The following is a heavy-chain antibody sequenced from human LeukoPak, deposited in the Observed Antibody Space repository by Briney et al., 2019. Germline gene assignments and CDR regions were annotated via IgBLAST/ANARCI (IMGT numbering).Heavy chain of an antibody. D-gene: IGHD1-26*01. CDR2: LSTTGKT. CDR3: VRDLGQLVGAIQN. J-gene: IGHJ4*02. Sequence: GGSLRLSCAASGLTVSINYMQWVRQAPGKGLEWVSGLSTTGKTDYADFAKGRFTISRDKSKNTLYLQLNSLRVDDTAFYYCVRDLGQLVGAIQNWGQGTLVTVSS. V-gene: IGHV3-66*01. CDR1: GLTVSINY.